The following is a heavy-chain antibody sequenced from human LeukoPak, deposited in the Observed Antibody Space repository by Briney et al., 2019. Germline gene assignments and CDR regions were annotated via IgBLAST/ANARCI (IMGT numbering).Heavy chain of an antibody. Sequence: GGSLRPSCAASGFTFSSYAMSWVRQAPGKGLEWVSAISGSGGSTYYADSVKGRFTISRENSKNTLYLQMNSLRAEDTAVYYCAKEKIRGSYSDYWGQGTLVTVSS. J-gene: IGHJ4*02. CDR2: ISGSGGST. CDR3: AKEKIRGSYSDY. V-gene: IGHV3-23*01. CDR1: GFTFSSYA. D-gene: IGHD1-26*01.